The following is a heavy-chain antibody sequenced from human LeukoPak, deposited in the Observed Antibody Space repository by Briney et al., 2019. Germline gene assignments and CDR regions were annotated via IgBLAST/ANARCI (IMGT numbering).Heavy chain of an antibody. J-gene: IGHJ5*02. CDR3: ARDRLPTT. D-gene: IGHD1-26*01. CDR1: GGSISSDDYW. Sequence: SETLSLTCTVSGGSISSDDYWWGWIRQPPGRGLEWIGTIFYSGTTYYNPSLKSRVTISVETSKNQFSLKLISVTAADTAVYYCARDRLPTTWGQGTLVTVSS. CDR2: IFYSGTT. V-gene: IGHV4-39*02.